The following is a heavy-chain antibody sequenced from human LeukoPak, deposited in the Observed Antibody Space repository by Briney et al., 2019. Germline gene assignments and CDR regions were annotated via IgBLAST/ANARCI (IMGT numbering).Heavy chain of an antibody. V-gene: IGHV4-59*08. Sequence: SETLSLTCTVSGDSVSRFYWSWIRQPPGKGLEWIGYMYYAGNTKYNPSLKSRVTMSVDTSKNHFSLKLSAVTVADTAVYFCARNIAAGPGVAFDIWGQGTMVTVSS. CDR2: MYYAGNT. CDR1: GDSVSRFY. D-gene: IGHD2-15*01. CDR3: ARNIAAGPGVAFDI. J-gene: IGHJ3*02.